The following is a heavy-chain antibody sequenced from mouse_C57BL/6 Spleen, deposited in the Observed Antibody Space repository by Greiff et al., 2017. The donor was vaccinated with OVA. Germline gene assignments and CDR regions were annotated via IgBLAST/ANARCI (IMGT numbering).Heavy chain of an antibody. CDR1: GYTFTSYW. Sequence: QVQLKQPGAELVMPGASVKLSCKASGYTFTSYWMHWVKQRPGQGLEWIGEIDPSDSYTNYNQKFKGKSTLTVDKSSSTAYMQLSSLTSEDSAVYYCASQTGRYWYFDVWGTGTTVTVSS. D-gene: IGHD4-1*01. CDR3: ASQTGRYWYFDV. CDR2: IDPSDSYT. J-gene: IGHJ1*03. V-gene: IGHV1-69*01.